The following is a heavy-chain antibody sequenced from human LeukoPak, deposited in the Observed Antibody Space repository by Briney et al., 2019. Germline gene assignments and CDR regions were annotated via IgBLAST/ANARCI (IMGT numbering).Heavy chain of an antibody. Sequence: GESLKISCKGSGYSFTSYWIGWVRQMPGKGLEWMGIIYPGDSDTRYSPSFQGQVTTSADKSISTAYLQWSSLKASDTAMYYCARHGSGYSSYYYYMDVWGKGTTVTVSS. V-gene: IGHV5-51*01. CDR3: ARHGSGYSSYYYYMDV. J-gene: IGHJ6*03. D-gene: IGHD6-19*01. CDR2: IYPGDSDT. CDR1: GYSFTSYW.